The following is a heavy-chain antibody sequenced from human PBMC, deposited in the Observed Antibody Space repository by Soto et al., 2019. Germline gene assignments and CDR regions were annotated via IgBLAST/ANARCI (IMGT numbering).Heavy chain of an antibody. CDR3: ARHGSGRYYNGIDY. V-gene: IGHV3-21*01. J-gene: IGHJ4*02. Sequence: EVQLVESGGGLVKPGGSLRLSCAASGFTFSSYSMNWVRQAPGKGLEWVSSISSSSSYIYYADSVKGRFTISRDNAKNSLYLQMNSLRAEDTAVYYFARHGSGRYYNGIDYWGQGTLVTVSS. CDR2: ISSSSSYI. CDR1: GFTFSSYS. D-gene: IGHD3-10*01.